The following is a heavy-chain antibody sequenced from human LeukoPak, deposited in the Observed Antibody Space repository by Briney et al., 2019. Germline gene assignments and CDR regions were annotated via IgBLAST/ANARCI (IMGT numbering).Heavy chain of an antibody. CDR2: ISSDGSTT. D-gene: IGHD3-10*01. CDR1: GFTFSSYW. J-gene: IGHJ4*02. Sequence: GGSLGLSCAVSGFTFSSYWMHWVRQVPAEGLVWVSRISSDGSTTTYADSVKGRFTISRDNAKNTLYLQMNSLRAEDTAVYYCVNILFGWGQGTLVTVSS. CDR3: VNILFG. V-gene: IGHV3-74*01.